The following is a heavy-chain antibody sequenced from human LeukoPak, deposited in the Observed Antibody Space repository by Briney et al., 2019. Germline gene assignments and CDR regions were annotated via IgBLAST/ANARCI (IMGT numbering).Heavy chain of an antibody. V-gene: IGHV4-4*07. J-gene: IGHJ6*03. CDR3: ARLIGYSISPYYYYMDV. Sequence: MTSETLSLTCTVCGGSISSYYWSWLRQPAGKGLEGVGRIYTSGSTNYNPSLKSRVTMSVDTSKNQFSLKLSSVTAADTAVYYCARLIGYSISPYYYYMDVWGKGTTVTVSS. D-gene: IGHD2-15*01. CDR1: GGSISSYY. CDR2: IYTSGST.